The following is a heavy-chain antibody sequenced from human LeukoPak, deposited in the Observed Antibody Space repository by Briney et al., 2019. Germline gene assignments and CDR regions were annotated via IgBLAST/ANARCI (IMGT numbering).Heavy chain of an antibody. Sequence: SVKVSCKASGGTFSSYAISWVRQAPGQGLEWMGGIIPIFGTANYAQKFQGRVTITADKSTSTAYMELSSLRAEDTAVYYCARGGDYYIHNNWFDPWGQGTLVTVSS. CDR1: GGTFSSYA. CDR2: IIPIFGTA. V-gene: IGHV1-69*06. CDR3: ARGGDYYIHNNWFDP. D-gene: IGHD1-26*01. J-gene: IGHJ5*02.